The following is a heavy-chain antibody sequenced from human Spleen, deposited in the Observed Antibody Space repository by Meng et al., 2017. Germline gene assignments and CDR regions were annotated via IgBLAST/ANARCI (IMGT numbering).Heavy chain of an antibody. V-gene: IGHV3-74*01. CDR2: IKSDGIFT. J-gene: IGHJ4*02. D-gene: IGHD3-10*01. CDR3: ARGGSGSFYY. Sequence: GGSLRLSCAASRVTFSNYDMSWVRQAPGRGLVWVSRIKSDGIFTSYADSVRGRFTISRDNAKNTLYLQMNSLRTDDTAVYFCARGGSGSFYYWGQGARVTVSS. CDR1: RVTFSNYD.